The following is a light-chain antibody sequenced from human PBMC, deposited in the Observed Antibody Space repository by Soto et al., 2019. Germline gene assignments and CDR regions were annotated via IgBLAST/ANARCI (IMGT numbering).Light chain of an antibody. CDR1: QSTSTN. J-gene: IGKJ1*01. CDR3: QQYTNWPPWT. CDR2: GAS. Sequence: EIVMPHSPATLSVSPGERATLACRASQSTSTNLAWYQQKPVQSPRLLIYGASTRATGVPARFSGSGSWTEFTLTISSLQSEAFAVYYCQQYTNWPPWTFGKGTKVVIK. V-gene: IGKV3-15*01.